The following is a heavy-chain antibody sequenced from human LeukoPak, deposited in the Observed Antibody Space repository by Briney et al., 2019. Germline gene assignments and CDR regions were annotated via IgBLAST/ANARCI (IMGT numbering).Heavy chain of an antibody. Sequence: GASVKVSCKASGYTFTGSYMFWVRQAPGQGLEWMGWINPNTGDANYAQKFQGRVTMTRDTSISTAYMELNRLTSDDTAVFCCARSQRPGYSSSWYLGAGFDIWGQGTMVTVSS. D-gene: IGHD6-13*01. CDR1: GYTFTGSY. CDR2: INPNTGDA. J-gene: IGHJ3*02. CDR3: ARSQRPGYSSSWYLGAGFDI. V-gene: IGHV1-2*02.